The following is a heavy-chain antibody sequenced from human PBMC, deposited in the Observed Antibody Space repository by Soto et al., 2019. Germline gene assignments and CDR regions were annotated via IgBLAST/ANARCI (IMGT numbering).Heavy chain of an antibody. CDR2: IYYSGST. D-gene: IGHD6-13*01. Sequence: SETLSLTCTVSGGSVISGSYCFICIRQAPGSGLEWIGYIYYSGSTNYNPSLKSRVTISVDTSKNQFSLKLSSVTAADTAVYYCAREPYSSSWYYYYYGMDVWGQGTTVTVSS. V-gene: IGHV4-61*01. J-gene: IGHJ6*02. CDR3: AREPYSSSWYYYYYGMDV. CDR1: GGSVISGSYC.